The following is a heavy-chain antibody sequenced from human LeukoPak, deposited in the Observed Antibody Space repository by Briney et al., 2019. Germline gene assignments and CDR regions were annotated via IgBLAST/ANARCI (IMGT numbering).Heavy chain of an antibody. D-gene: IGHD5-12*01. CDR3: ARARPSMWIDY. J-gene: IGHJ4*02. Sequence: PGGSLRLSCAASGFTVISNYMSWVRQAPGKGLEWVSVIYSGGNTYYADSVEGRFTISRDSSKNTLYLQMNSLRPEDTAVYYCARARPSMWIDYWGQGTLVTVSS. V-gene: IGHV3-66*02. CDR1: GFTVISNY. CDR2: IYSGGNT.